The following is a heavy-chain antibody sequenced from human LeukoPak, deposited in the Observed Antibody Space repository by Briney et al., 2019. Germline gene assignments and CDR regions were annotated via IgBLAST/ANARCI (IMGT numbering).Heavy chain of an antibody. CDR2: ISYDGSNK. CDR3: AKGPVAGTKTPLYYFEY. D-gene: IGHD6-19*01. CDR1: GFTFSSYA. Sequence: GGSLRLSCAASGFTFSSYAMHWVRQAPGKGLEWVAVISYDGSNKYYADSVKGRFTISRDNSKNTLYLQMNSLGAEDTAVYYCAKGPVAGTKTPLYYFEYWGQGTLVTVSS. J-gene: IGHJ4*02. V-gene: IGHV3-30-3*01.